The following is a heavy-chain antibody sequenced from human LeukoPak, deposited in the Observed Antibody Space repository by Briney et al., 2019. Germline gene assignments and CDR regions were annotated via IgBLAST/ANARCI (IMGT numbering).Heavy chain of an antibody. V-gene: IGHV3-23*01. Sequence: GGSLRLSCAASGFTFSRYWMHWVRQAPGKGLEWVSAISGSGGSTYYADSVKGRFTISRDNSKNTLYLQMNSLRAEDTAVYYCAKVGITMVRPLYWGQGTLVTVSS. CDR3: AKVGITMVRPLY. CDR1: GFTFSRYW. D-gene: IGHD3-10*01. CDR2: ISGSGGST. J-gene: IGHJ4*02.